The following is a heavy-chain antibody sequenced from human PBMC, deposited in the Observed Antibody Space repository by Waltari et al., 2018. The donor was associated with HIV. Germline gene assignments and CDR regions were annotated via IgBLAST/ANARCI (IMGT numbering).Heavy chain of an antibody. D-gene: IGHD6-19*01. J-gene: IGHJ2*01. V-gene: IGHV4-39*01. CDR1: GGSVRASSYY. Sequence: QLQLQESGPGLLKPSQTVTLLCAVSGGSVRASSYYWGWIRQPPGKGLEWVGSLHYSGTISHNPFRETRVSMPVQKTKNQCSLTESSGIDTEKAVYFVGRRGRGWYNWYFDRWGRGTLVTVSS. CDR3: GRRGRGWYNWYFDR. CDR2: LHYSGTI.